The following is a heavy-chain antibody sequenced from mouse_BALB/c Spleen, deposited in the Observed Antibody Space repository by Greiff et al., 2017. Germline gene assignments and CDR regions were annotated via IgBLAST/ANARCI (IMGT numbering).Heavy chain of an antibody. Sequence: EVKLMESGPELVKPGASVKMSCKASGYTFTSYVMHWVKQKPGQGLEWIGYINPYNDGTKYNEKFKGKATLTSDKSSSTAYMELSSLTSEDSAVYYCASGTGTVAYWGQGTLVTVSA. CDR3: ASGTGTVAY. J-gene: IGHJ3*01. V-gene: IGHV1-14*01. CDR1: GYTFTSYV. CDR2: INPYNDGT. D-gene: IGHD4-1*01.